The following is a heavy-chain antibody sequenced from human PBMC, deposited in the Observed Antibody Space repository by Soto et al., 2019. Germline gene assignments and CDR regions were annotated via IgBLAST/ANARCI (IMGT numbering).Heavy chain of an antibody. CDR3: ARDGCSGSKCLNWFDP. D-gene: IGHD2-15*01. CDR2: ISSSSTTK. J-gene: IGHJ5*02. CDR1: GFTFSSYS. Sequence: EVQLVESGGGLVQPGGSLRLSCAASGFTFSSYSTNWVRHAPGKGLEWVSYISSSSTTKYYADSVKGRFTISRDNAKNSLYLQMNSLRAEDTAVYFCARDGCSGSKCLNWFDPWGQGTLVTVSS. V-gene: IGHV3-48*01.